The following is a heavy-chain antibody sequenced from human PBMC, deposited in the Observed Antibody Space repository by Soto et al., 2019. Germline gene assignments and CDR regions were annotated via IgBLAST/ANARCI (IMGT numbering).Heavy chain of an antibody. Sequence: GGSLRLSCAASGFTFSSYSMNWVRQAPGKGLEWVSSISSSSSYIYYADSVKGRFTISRDNAKNSLYLQTNSLRAEDTAVYYCARVYGDYVYRGLGEVGYFQHWGQGTLVTGSS. V-gene: IGHV3-21*01. CDR3: ARVYGDYVYRGLGEVGYFQH. J-gene: IGHJ1*01. CDR2: ISSSSSYI. CDR1: GFTFSSYS. D-gene: IGHD4-17*01.